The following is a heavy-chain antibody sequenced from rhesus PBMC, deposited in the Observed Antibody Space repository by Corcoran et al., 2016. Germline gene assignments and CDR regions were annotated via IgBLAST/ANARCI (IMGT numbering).Heavy chain of an antibody. D-gene: IGHD4-29*01. CDR1: GGSISGYYY. J-gene: IGHJ4*01. Sequence: QVQLQESGAGLVKPSETLSLTCTVSGGSISGYYYWSLIRQPPGKGLEWIGGIDGKRASNDTQPGMKKRVTMSKDTSKNQFSLKLSSVTAADAAGYYCARRDPDGSSFDYWGQGVLVTVSS. CDR2: IDGKRASN. CDR3: ARRDPDGSSFDY. V-gene: IGHV4-143*01.